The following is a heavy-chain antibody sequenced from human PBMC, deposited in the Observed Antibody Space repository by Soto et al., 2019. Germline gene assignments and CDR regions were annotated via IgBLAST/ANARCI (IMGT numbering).Heavy chain of an antibody. D-gene: IGHD3-22*01. CDR2: LNPSGGST. CDR1: GSIFTNYN. Sequence: ASLKVSCKASGSIFTNYNMHWLRQAPGHGLEWMGILNPSGGSTSYVQKFQRRVTMTRDTSTSTVCMELSSLRSEDTPVYYCARGYYDSSAYSYYYYWGQGTLVTVSS. J-gene: IGHJ4*02. CDR3: ARGYYDSSAYSYYYY. V-gene: IGHV1-46*01.